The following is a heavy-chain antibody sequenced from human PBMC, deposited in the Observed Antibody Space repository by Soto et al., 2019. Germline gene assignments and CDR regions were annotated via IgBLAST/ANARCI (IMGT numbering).Heavy chain of an antibody. D-gene: IGHD6-25*01. CDR3: AKGLGPLDSGTNWFDP. J-gene: IGHJ5*02. CDR1: GFTFSSYA. V-gene: IGHV3-23*01. CDR2: ISGSGGST. Sequence: EVQLLESGGGLVQPGGSLRLSCAASGFTFSSYAMSWVRQAPGKGLEWVSAISGSGGSTYYADSVKGRFTISRDNSKNSLYLQSNSLRDEDTAVYYCAKGLGPLDSGTNWFDPWGQGTLVTVSS.